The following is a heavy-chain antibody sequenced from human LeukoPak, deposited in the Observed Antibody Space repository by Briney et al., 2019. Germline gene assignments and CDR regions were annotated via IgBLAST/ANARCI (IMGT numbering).Heavy chain of an antibody. CDR3: TRDHLDSKTYCDIWIAPT. J-gene: IGHJ4*02. D-gene: IGHD3-3*01. CDR2: ISSKAYGCTT. V-gene: IGHV3-49*04. CDR1: GFTFGDYA. Sequence: PGGSLRLSCTASGFTFGDYAMSWVRQAPGKGLEWVGGISSKAYGCTTEYAASVKGRFTISRDDYKSIAYLQMNSLKTEDTAVYYGTRDHLDSKTYCDIWIAPTWGQGTLVTVSS.